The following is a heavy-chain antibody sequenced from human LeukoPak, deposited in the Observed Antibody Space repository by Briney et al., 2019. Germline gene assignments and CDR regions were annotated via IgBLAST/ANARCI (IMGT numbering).Heavy chain of an antibody. J-gene: IGHJ4*02. V-gene: IGHV3-15*01. Sequence: GGSLRLSCAASGFTFSNAWMSWVRQAPVKGLEWVGRIKSKTDGGTTDYAAPVKGRFTISRDDSKNTLYLQMNSLKTEDTAVYYCTTDALSGIVGWFGETTNTDYWGQGTLVTVSS. CDR1: GFTFSNAW. CDR2: IKSKTDGGTT. CDR3: TTDALSGIVGWFGETTNTDY. D-gene: IGHD3-10*01.